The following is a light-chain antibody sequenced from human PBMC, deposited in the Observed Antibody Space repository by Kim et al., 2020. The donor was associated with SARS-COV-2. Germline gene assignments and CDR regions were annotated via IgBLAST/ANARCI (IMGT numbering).Light chain of an antibody. V-gene: IGLV3-21*04. CDR3: HMWDSRNNQGV. CDR2: YDS. Sequence: PGKTATITCGGDNIGDSGVHWYQQMPGQAPVLVIFYDSDRPSGIPDRFSGSNSGGTATLTISRVEAGDEADYYCHMWDSRNNQGVFGGGTQLTVL. J-gene: IGLJ3*02. CDR1: NIGDSG.